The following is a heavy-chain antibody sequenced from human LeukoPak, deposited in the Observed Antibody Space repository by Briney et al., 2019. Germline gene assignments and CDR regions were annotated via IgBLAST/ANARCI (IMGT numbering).Heavy chain of an antibody. Sequence: GGSLRLSRAASGFAFSPYAMNWVRQAPGKGLEWVSFISGDSNTIYYADSMKGRFTVSRDNAENSLYLQMNSLSAEDTAVYYCARDRMGGSFDYWGQGTLVTVSS. CDR2: ISGDSNTI. CDR3: ARDRMGGSFDY. V-gene: IGHV3-48*01. J-gene: IGHJ4*02. CDR1: GFAFSPYA. D-gene: IGHD2-15*01.